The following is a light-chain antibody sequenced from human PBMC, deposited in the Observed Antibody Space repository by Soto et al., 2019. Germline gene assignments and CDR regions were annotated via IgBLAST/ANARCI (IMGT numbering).Light chain of an antibody. Sequence: DVVLTQSPLSLPVTLGQPASISCRSSQSFVHSDGNTYLHWFQQRPGQSPRRLIYRVSTRDSGVPDRFSGGGSGTDFKLKISRVQAEDVGVYYCMEGTYWPKTFGQGTKLEIK. J-gene: IGKJ2*01. CDR2: RVS. CDR1: QSFVHSDGNTY. V-gene: IGKV2-30*02. CDR3: MEGTYWPKT.